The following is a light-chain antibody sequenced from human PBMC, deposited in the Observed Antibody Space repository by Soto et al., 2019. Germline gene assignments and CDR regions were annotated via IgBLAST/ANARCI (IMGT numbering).Light chain of an antibody. CDR1: ESVNSNY. Sequence: ETVLTQSPCTLSLSPGKRATLSCRASESVNSNYLAWYQQKPGQAPRLLIYGASSRATGIPDRFSGSGSGTDFTLTISRLEPEDFAVYYCQQYGSSPITFGHGTRLEIK. V-gene: IGKV3-20*01. CDR2: GAS. J-gene: IGKJ5*01. CDR3: QQYGSSPIT.